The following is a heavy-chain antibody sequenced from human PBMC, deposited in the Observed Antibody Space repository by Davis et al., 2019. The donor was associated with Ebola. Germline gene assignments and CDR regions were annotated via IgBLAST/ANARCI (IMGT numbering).Heavy chain of an antibody. V-gene: IGHV5-51*01. CDR1: GNSFTSHW. CDR3: ASLRRTITGMDDGFDI. D-gene: IGHD2-8*02. J-gene: IGHJ3*02. Sequence: GESLKISCKDSGNSFTSHWIGWVRQMPGKGLEWMGIIYTGDSDTRYSPSFRGQVTISADKSTKTAFLQWSSLKASDTGIYYCASLRRTITGMDDGFDIWGQGTMVTVSA. CDR2: IYTGDSDT.